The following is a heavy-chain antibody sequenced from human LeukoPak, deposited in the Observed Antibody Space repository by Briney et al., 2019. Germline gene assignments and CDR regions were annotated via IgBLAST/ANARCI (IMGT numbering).Heavy chain of an antibody. CDR3: ARSPADCSGGHCYPRGNSFDS. V-gene: IGHV4-38-2*02. CDR2: VYHSGNT. J-gene: IGHJ5*01. D-gene: IGHD2-15*01. Sequence: PSETLSLTRTVSGNSFGGYYWGWVRQAPGKGLEWIGIVYHSGNTYYNPSLQSRVTISVDTSKNQFFLKLISVTAADTAPYYCARSPADCSGGHCYPRGNSFDSWGQGTLVTISS. CDR1: GNSFGGYY.